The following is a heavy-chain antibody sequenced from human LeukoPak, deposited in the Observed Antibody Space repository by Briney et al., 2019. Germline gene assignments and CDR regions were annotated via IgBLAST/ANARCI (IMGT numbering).Heavy chain of an antibody. D-gene: IGHD3-9*01. CDR1: GGSISSYY. CDR2: IYYSGST. J-gene: IGHJ4*02. Sequence: PSENLSLTSTDPGGSISSYYWSWIRQPPGKGLEWIGYIYYSGSTNYNPSLKSRVTISVDTSKNQFSLKLSSVTAADTAVYYCAREYYDILTGYYRFDYWGQGTLVTVSS. V-gene: IGHV4-59*01. CDR3: AREYYDILTGYYRFDY.